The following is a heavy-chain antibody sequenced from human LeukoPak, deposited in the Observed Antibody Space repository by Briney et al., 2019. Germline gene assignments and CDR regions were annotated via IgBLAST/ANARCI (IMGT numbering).Heavy chain of an antibody. CDR2: INHSGST. CDR3: AILPRDY. J-gene: IGHJ4*02. Sequence: SETLSLTCAVYGGSFSGYYGSWIRQPPGKGLEWIGEINHSGSTNYNPSLKSRVTISVDTSKNQFSLKLSSVTAADTAVYYCAILPRDYWGQGTLVTVSS. CDR1: GGSFSGYY. V-gene: IGHV4-34*01.